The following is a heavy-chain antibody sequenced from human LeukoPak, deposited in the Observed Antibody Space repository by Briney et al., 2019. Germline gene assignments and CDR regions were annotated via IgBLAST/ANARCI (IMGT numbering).Heavy chain of an antibody. CDR2: IYYSGST. Sequence: SETLSLTCTVSGGSINNYYWSWIRQPPGKGLEWIGFIYYSGSTNYNPSLKSRVTMSVDTSKNQFSLKLSSVTAADTAVYYCAKDSSTWGNLAGHFDSWGQGTLVTVSS. D-gene: IGHD6-13*01. V-gene: IGHV4-59*12. J-gene: IGHJ4*02. CDR3: AKDSSTWGNLAGHFDS. CDR1: GGSINNYY.